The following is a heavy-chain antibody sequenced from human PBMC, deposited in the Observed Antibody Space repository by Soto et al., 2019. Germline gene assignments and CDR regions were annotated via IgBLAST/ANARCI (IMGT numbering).Heavy chain of an antibody. CDR1: GFTFSSYW. J-gene: IGHJ4*02. V-gene: IGHV3-74*01. D-gene: IGHD4-17*01. Sequence: EVQLVESGGGLVQPGGSLRLSCAASGFTFSSYWMHWVRQAPGKGLVWVSRIKSDGSDTSYANSVKGRFSISRDNAKNTLYLQMNSLRAEDTAVYYCVRVAYGDLGGWGQGTLVTVSS. CDR3: VRVAYGDLGG. CDR2: IKSDGSDT.